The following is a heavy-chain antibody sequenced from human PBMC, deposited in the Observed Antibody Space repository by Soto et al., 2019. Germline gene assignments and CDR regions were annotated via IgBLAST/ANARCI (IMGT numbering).Heavy chain of an antibody. V-gene: IGHV3-73*01. CDR2: IRSKSNNYAT. CDR1: GFNFSAAA. J-gene: IGHJ4*02. Sequence: GGSLRLSCAVSGFNFSAAAIHWVRQAPGKGLEWIGRIRSKSNNYATAYSDSVTGRFILSREDADNTAYLQLNSLTTEDTAVYYCTASPYWGQGTLVTVSS. CDR3: TASPY.